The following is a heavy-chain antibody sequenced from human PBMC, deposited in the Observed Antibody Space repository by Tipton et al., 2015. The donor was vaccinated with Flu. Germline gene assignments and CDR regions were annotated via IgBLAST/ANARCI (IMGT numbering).Heavy chain of an antibody. D-gene: IGHD3-22*01. CDR3: ARVGDSSVAYGLDY. CDR2: IYDSGRI. Sequence: GLVKPSETLSLICTVSGASVSGSRYYWAWIRQAPGKGPECIGTIYDSGRIYYNPSLKSRLIIPVDTSKNQFSLRLSTVTAADTARYYCARVGDSSVAYGLDYWGQGTLVTVSS. V-gene: IGHV4-39*07. J-gene: IGHJ4*02. CDR1: GASVSGSRYY.